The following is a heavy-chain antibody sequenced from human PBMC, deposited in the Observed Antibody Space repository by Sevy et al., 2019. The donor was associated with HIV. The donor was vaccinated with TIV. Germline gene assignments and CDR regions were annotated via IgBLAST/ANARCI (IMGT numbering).Heavy chain of an antibody. CDR3: VSVCRITVADGFDI. D-gene: IGHD6-19*01. CDR1: GYTFKGYY. Sequence: ASVKVSCKSSGYTFKGYYIHWVRQAPGQGLEWMGWINPNTGASKYAQKFQGRVTMTRDTSISTAYSELRGLRSDDTSMYYCVSVCRITVADGFDIWGQGTMVTVSS. V-gene: IGHV1-2*02. CDR2: INPNTGAS. J-gene: IGHJ3*02.